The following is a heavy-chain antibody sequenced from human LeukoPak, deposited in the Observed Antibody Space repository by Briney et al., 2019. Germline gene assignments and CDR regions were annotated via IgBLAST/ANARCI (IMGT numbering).Heavy chain of an antibody. Sequence: SETLSLTCTVPVGSITSYHYSWIRQPPGKGLERIGYIYYSGSTNYNPSLKSRVTISVDTSKNQFSLKLSSVTAADTAVYYCARGGSGTYYHYWGQGTLVTVSS. CDR3: ARGGSGTYYHY. CDR1: VGSITSYH. J-gene: IGHJ4*02. V-gene: IGHV4-59*01. CDR2: IYYSGST. D-gene: IGHD1-26*01.